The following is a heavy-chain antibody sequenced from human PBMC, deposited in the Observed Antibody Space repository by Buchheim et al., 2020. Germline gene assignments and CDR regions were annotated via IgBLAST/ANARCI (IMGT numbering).Heavy chain of an antibody. CDR3: AREEVEGRGIVVVPMFDY. CDR2: IWYDGSNH. Sequence: QVQLVESGGGVVQPGRSLRLSCAASGFTFSSYGMHWVRQAPGKGLEWVAVIWYDGSNHYYADSVKGRFTISRDNSKKTLYLQMNSLRAEDTAVYYCAREEVEGRGIVVVPMFDYWGQGTL. J-gene: IGHJ4*02. CDR1: GFTFSSYG. V-gene: IGHV3-33*01. D-gene: IGHD3-22*01.